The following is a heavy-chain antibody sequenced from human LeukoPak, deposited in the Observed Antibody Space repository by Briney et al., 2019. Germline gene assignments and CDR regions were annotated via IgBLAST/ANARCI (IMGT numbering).Heavy chain of an antibody. CDR1: GFNISSFD. CDR2: IGTASDT. Sequence: GGTLCFTCAASGFNISSFDTHWVRHPKGQGLEWVTTIGTASDTYYPGSVEGRFTLSRDNAKNSLYLQMNSLTAGDTAVYYCARGPPRGKYYYMDVWGKGTTVTVSS. V-gene: IGHV3-13*01. D-gene: IGHD1-1*01. J-gene: IGHJ6*03. CDR3: ARGPPRGKYYYMDV.